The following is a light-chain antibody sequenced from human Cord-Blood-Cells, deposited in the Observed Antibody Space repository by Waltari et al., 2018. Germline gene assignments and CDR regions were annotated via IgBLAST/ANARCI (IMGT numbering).Light chain of an antibody. V-gene: IGKV3-15*01. CDR1: QSVSSN. Sequence: EIVMTQSPATLSVSPGERATLPCRASQSVSSNLAWYQQKPGQAPRLLIYGASTRATGIPARFSGSGSGTEFTLTISSLHSEDFAVYYCQQYNNWPSIFTFGPGTKVDIK. CDR2: GAS. CDR3: QQYNNWPSIFT. J-gene: IGKJ3*01.